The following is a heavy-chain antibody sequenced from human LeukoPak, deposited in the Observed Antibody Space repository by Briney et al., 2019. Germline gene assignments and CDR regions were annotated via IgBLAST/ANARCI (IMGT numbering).Heavy chain of an antibody. D-gene: IGHD1-26*01. CDR2: IYYSGST. CDR3: ARDPSGSYYRD. J-gene: IGHJ4*02. CDR1: GGSTSSYY. V-gene: IGHV4-59*01. Sequence: SETLSLTCTVSGGSTSSYYWSWIRQPPGKGLEWIGYIYYSGSTNYNPSLKTRVTISVDTSKNQFSLKLSSVTAADTAVYFCARDPSGSYYRDWGQGTLVTVSS.